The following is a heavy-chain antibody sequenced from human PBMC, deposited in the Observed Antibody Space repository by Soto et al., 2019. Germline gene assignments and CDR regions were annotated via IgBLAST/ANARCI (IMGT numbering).Heavy chain of an antibody. CDR2: INPNSGGT. CDR3: ARAGIAASRRLHYYYYGMSL. J-gene: IGHJ6*02. V-gene: IGHV1-2*04. D-gene: IGHD6-6*01. Sequence: QATGQGLEWMGWINPNSGGTNYAQKFQGWVTMTRDTSISTAYMELSRLRSDDTAVYYCARAGIAASRRLHYYYYGMSLYGQGTTLTVS.